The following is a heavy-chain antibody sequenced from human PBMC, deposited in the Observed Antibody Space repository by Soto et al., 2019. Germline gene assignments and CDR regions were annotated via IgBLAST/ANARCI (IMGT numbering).Heavy chain of an antibody. CDR1: GYTFTSND. Sequence: ASVKVSCKASGYTFTSNDINWVRQAPGQGPEWMGWMSPDNGKTGFAQKFQGRITMTRNTSISTAYMELSSLRSDDTAVYFCARPLCSSTRCGPYFFDSWGQGSLVTVS. CDR2: MSPDNGKT. V-gene: IGHV1-8*01. J-gene: IGHJ4*02. CDR3: ARPLCSSTRCGPYFFDS. D-gene: IGHD2-2*01.